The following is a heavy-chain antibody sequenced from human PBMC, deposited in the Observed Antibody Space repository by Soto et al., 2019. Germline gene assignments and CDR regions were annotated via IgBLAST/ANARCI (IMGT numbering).Heavy chain of an antibody. CDR1: GFTFSSYG. D-gene: IGHD5-18*01. CDR2: ISYDGSNK. J-gene: IGHJ6*02. V-gene: IGHV3-30*18. CDR3: AKDPGGIQLWLWCMDV. Sequence: GGSLRLSCAASGFTFSSYGMHWVRQAPGKGLEWVAVISYDGSNKYYADSVKGRFTISRDNSKNTLYLQMNSLRAEDTAVYYCAKDPGGIQLWLWCMDVWGQGTTVTVSS.